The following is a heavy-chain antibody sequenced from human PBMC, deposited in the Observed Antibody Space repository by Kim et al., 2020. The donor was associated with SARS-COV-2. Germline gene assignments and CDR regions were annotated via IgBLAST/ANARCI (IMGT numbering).Heavy chain of an antibody. CDR1: GGSISSSSYY. J-gene: IGHJ5*02. CDR2: IYYSGST. Sequence: SETLSLTCTVSGGSISSSSYYWGWIRQPPGKGLEWIGSIYYSGSTYYNPSLKSRVTISVDTSKNQFSLKLSSVTAADTAVYYCARHGHYGGNSGWFDPWGQGTLVTVSS. V-gene: IGHV4-39*01. CDR3: ARHGHYGGNSGWFDP. D-gene: IGHD4-17*01.